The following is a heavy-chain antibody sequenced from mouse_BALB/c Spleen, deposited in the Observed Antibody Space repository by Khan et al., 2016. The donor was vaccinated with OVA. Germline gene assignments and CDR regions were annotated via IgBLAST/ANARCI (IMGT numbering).Heavy chain of an antibody. CDR2: INPHIGET. D-gene: IGHD1-1*01. V-gene: IGHV1-20*02. CDR3: TRIYRSDFDY. J-gene: IGHJ2*01. CDR1: GYSFTGYF. Sequence: IQLVQSGPELVRPGASVKISCKASGYSFTGYFMNWVMQSHGKSLEWIGRINPHIGETFYNQKFKDKATLTVDESSNTAHMELRSLASEDSAVYYRTRIYRSDFDYWGQGTTLTVSS.